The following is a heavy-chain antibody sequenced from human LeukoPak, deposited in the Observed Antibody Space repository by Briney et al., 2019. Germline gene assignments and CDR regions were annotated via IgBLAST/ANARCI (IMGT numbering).Heavy chain of an antibody. CDR3: ARSRGAGPGAHFDY. CDR1: GFTFSDEY. Sequence: GGSLRLSCAASGFTFSDEYMSWIRQAPGKGLEWVSYVSNSGSYTNYADSVKGRFTISRDNAKSSLYLQMNSVRAEDAAVYYCARSRGAGPGAHFDYWGQGTLVTVSS. D-gene: IGHD6-19*01. V-gene: IGHV3-11*03. J-gene: IGHJ4*02. CDR2: VSNSGSYT.